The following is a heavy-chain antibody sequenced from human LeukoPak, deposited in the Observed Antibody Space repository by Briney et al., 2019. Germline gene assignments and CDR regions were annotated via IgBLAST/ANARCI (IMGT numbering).Heavy chain of an antibody. CDR3: AKDRFDGLDY. CDR1: GFTFSNYP. J-gene: IGHJ4*02. Sequence: GGSLRLSCAASGFTFSNYPMSWVRQTPGKGLEWVSGISGSGGNTFYADSVKGRFTISRDNSKNTLYLQMSSLRAEDTAVYYCAKDRFDGLDYWGQGTLVTVSS. D-gene: IGHD3-9*01. CDR2: ISGSGGNT. V-gene: IGHV3-23*01.